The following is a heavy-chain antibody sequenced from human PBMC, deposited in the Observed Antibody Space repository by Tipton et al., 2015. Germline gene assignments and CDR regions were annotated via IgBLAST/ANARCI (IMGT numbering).Heavy chain of an antibody. CDR3: ARQAPIAVAASNWFDP. V-gene: IGHV4-59*10. D-gene: IGHD6-19*01. CDR1: GGSFSAYY. Sequence: TLSLTCAVYGGSFSAYYWSWIRQPAGKGLEWIGRIYTSGSTNYNPSLKSRVTMSVDTSKNQFSLKLSSVTAADTAVYYCARQAPIAVAASNWFDPWGQGTLVTVSS. J-gene: IGHJ5*02. CDR2: IYTSGST.